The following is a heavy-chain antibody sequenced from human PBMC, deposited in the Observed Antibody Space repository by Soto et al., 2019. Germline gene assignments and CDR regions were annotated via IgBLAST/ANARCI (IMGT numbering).Heavy chain of an antibody. J-gene: IGHJ4*02. V-gene: IGHV2-70*11. CDR2: IAWEDDK. CDR3: ARIRDIGYCSSTSCYFDY. Sequence: GPTLVQPTQTLTLTCTFSGFSLSTSGMCVSWIRQPPGKALEWLARIAWEDDKYSSTSLKTRLTISKDTSKNQVVLTRTNLDPVDTATYYCARIRDIGYCSSTSCYFDYWGQGTLVTVSS. D-gene: IGHD2-2*01. CDR1: GFSLSTSGMC.